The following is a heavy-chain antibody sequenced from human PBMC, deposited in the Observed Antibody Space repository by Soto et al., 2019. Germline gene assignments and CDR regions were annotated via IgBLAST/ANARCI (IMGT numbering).Heavy chain of an antibody. J-gene: IGHJ4*02. CDR1: GFRFNEYE. D-gene: IGHD3-10*01. V-gene: IGHV3-48*03. Sequence: EVQLVESGGGLVQPGGSLRLSCVGSGFRFNEYEINWVRQAPGKGLEWIAYINSGGSLICYAASVKGRFTISRDNYKDSVYLQMNSLRADDTALYYCARETSYGQSATIVGEFWGQGTLVTVSS. CDR2: INSGGSLI. CDR3: ARETSYGQSATIVGEF.